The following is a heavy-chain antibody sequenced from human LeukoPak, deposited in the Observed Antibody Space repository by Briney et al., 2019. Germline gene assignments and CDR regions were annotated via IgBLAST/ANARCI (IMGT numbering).Heavy chain of an antibody. CDR3: ARVAVVPAAMRYYYYYMDV. Sequence: SETLSLTCTVSGGSISSYYWSWIRQPPGKGLEWIGYIYYSGSTNYNPSLKSRVTISVDTSKNQFSLKLSSVTAADTAVYYCARVAVVPAAMRYYYYYMDVWGKGTTVTVSS. J-gene: IGHJ6*03. V-gene: IGHV4-59*01. CDR1: GGSISSYY. D-gene: IGHD2-2*01. CDR2: IYYSGST.